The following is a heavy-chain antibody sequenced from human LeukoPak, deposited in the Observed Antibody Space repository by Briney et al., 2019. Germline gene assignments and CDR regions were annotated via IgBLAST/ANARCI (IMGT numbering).Heavy chain of an antibody. CDR1: GGSLGSYY. Sequence: PSETLSLTCSVSGGSLGSYYWSWIRQPPGKGLEWIGYIYYSGSTNYNPSLKSRVSISIDTSKNQFSLKMRSVTAADTAVYYCARNPSTEAPEFDPWGQGTLVTVSS. J-gene: IGHJ5*02. V-gene: IGHV4-59*01. CDR2: IYYSGST. D-gene: IGHD6-6*01. CDR3: ARNPSTEAPEFDP.